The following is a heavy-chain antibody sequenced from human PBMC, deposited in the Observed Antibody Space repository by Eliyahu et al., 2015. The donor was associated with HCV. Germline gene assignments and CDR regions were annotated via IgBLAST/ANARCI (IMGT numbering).Heavy chain of an antibody. CDR3: ARHDQDDLVLDY. CDR2: IYGGGST. Sequence: EVQLVESGGGLIQPGGSLRLSCXASGFXVSSNYXSWVRQAPRKGLEWVSVIYGGGSTYYADSVKGRFTISRDNSKNTLYLQMNSLRAEDTAVYYCARHDQDDLVLDYWGQGTLVTVSS. CDR1: GFXVSSNY. D-gene: IGHD3-3*01. J-gene: IGHJ4*02. V-gene: IGHV3-53*01.